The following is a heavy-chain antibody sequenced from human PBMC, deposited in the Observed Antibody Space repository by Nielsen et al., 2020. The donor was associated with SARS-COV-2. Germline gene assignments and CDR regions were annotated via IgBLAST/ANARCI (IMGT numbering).Heavy chain of an antibody. CDR2: ISWNSGSI. CDR3: AKDIAPGEQWLVRAFDI. Sequence: SLRLSCAASGFTFDDYAMHWVRQAPGKGLEWVSGISWNSGSIGYADSVKGRFTISRDNAKNSLYLQMNSLRAEDTALYYCAKDIAPGEQWLVRAFDIWGQGTMVTVSS. CDR1: GFTFDDYA. J-gene: IGHJ3*02. D-gene: IGHD6-19*01. V-gene: IGHV3-9*01.